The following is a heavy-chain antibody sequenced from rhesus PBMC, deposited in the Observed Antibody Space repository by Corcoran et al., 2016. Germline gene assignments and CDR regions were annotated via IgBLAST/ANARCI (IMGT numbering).Heavy chain of an antibody. CDR1: GVPFGSSP. J-gene: IGHJ5-2*02. D-gene: IGHD2-21*01. V-gene: IGHV1-198*02. CDR3: ARSEPLYPLDV. Sequence: QVQLVQSGAEGKKPGAPVKVSCQASGVPFGSSPTSWVRQAPGQGLEWMGVIIPLVGITNYTEKFQGRVTITADTSTSTAYMELSSLRSEDTAVYYCARSEPLYPLDVWGRGVLVTVSS. CDR2: IIPLVGIT.